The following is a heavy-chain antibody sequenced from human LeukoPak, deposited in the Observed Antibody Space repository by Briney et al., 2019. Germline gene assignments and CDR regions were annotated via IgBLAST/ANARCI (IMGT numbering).Heavy chain of an antibody. J-gene: IGHJ6*04. CDR3: AKPRGYCSSTSCYANYYYYYGMDV. D-gene: IGHD2-2*01. CDR2: ISGSGGST. CDR1: GFTFSSYA. V-gene: IGHV3-23*01. Sequence: GGSPRLSCAASGFTFSSYAMSWVRQAPGKGLEWVSAISGSGGSTYYADSAKGRFTISRDNSKNTLYLQMNSLRAEDTAVYYCAKPRGYCSSTSCYANYYYYYGMDVWGKGTTVTVSS.